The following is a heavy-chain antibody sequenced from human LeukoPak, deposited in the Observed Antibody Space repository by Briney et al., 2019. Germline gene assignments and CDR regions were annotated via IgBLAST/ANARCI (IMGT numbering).Heavy chain of an antibody. CDR3: AKGTEGYLQLEH. V-gene: IGHV4-30-2*02. CDR2: IYHSGST. D-gene: IGHD2-15*01. CDR1: GGSISSGGYS. J-gene: IGHJ5*02. Sequence: SQTLSLTCAVSGGSISSGGYSWSWIRQPPGKGLEWIGYIYHSGSTYYNPSLRGRVTISLDKSKSRFSLKLNSVTTADTAVYFCAKGTEGYLQLEHWGQGALVTVSS.